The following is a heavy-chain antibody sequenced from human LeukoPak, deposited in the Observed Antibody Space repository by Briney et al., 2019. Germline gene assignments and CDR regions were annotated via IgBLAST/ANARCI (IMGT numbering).Heavy chain of an antibody. CDR3: ARDNYYDSSGYSRPLDY. D-gene: IGHD3-22*01. J-gene: IGHJ4*02. CDR1: GGSTTSYY. CDR2: IYYSGST. V-gene: IGHV4-59*01. Sequence: NTAETLSLTCTVSGGSTTSYYWSWIRQPPGKGLEWIGYIYYSGSTRYNPSLKSRVAISIDTSKNQFSLKLRYVTAADTAVYYWARDNYYDSSGYSRPLDYWSQGTLVTVSS.